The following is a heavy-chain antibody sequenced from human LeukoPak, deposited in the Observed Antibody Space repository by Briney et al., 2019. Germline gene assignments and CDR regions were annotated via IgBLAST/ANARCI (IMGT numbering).Heavy chain of an antibody. J-gene: IGHJ6*02. CDR1: GYTFTGYY. CDR3: ARDSTTYYDFWSGSYYYYGMDV. V-gene: IGHV1-8*02. CDR2: MNPNSGNT. D-gene: IGHD3-3*01. Sequence: ASVKVSCKASGYTFTGYYIHWVRQATGQGLEWMGWMNPNSGNTGYAQKFQGRVTMTRNTSISTAYMELSSLRSEDTAVYYCARDSTTYYDFWSGSYYYYGMDVWGQGTTVTVSS.